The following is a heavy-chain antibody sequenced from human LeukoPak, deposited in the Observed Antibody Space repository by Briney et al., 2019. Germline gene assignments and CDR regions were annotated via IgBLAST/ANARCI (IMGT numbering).Heavy chain of an antibody. CDR2: STDKLYSYTT. J-gene: IGHJ3*02. Sequence: GGSLRLSCAVSGFTFSDHRMDWVRQVPGKGLQWVGRSTDKLYSYTTEYAASVKGRFTISRADSENSLYLQMNSLKTEDTAVYYCVRAGGTRSYDIWGQGTMVTVSS. D-gene: IGHD2-15*01. CDR3: VRAGGTRSYDI. V-gene: IGHV3-72*01. CDR1: GFTFSDHR.